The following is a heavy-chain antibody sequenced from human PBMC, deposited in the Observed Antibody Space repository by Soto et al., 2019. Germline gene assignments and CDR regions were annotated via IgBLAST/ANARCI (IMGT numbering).Heavy chain of an antibody. CDR1: GYTFTSYA. V-gene: IGHV1-3*05. Sequence: QVQLVQSGAEEKKPGASVKVSCKASGYTFTSYAMHWVRQAPGQRLEWMGWINAGNGNTKYSQKFQGRVTITRDTSASTDYMKLRSLRSEDTAVYYCARSIVVVTALDYWGQGTLVTVSS. J-gene: IGHJ4*02. CDR2: INAGNGNT. D-gene: IGHD2-21*02. CDR3: ARSIVVVTALDY.